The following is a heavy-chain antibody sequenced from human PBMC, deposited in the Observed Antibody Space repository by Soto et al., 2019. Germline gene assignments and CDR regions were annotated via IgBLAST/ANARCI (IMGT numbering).Heavy chain of an antibody. CDR2: INAGNGNT. V-gene: IGHV1-3*01. J-gene: IGHJ6*03. Sequence: ASVKVSCKASGYTFTGYAMGWVRQAPGQRLEWMGWINAGNGNTKYSQKFQGRVTITRDTSASTAYMELSSLRSEDTAVYYCARDRMKQFTETLYALEYYYYMDVWGKGTTVTVSS. CDR3: ARDRMKQFTETLYALEYYYYMDV. D-gene: IGHD2-2*02. CDR1: GYTFTGYA.